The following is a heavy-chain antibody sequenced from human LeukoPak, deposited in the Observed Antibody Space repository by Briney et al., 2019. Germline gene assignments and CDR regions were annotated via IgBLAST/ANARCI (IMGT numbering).Heavy chain of an antibody. J-gene: IGHJ3*02. CDR3: VHMGASAFDI. D-gene: IGHD1-26*01. CDR1: GYSFVKYA. Sequence: GASVKVSCKASGYSFVKYAISWVRQAPGQGLEWMGWINPNSGFTNYAQKFQGRVTMTRDTSISTAYMELSRLRSDDTAVYYCVHMGASAFDIWGQGTMVTVSS. CDR2: INPNSGFT. V-gene: IGHV1-2*02.